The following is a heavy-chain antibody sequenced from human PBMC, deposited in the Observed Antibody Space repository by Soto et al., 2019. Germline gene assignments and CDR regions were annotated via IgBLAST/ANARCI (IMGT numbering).Heavy chain of an antibody. CDR1: GFTFSNAW. J-gene: IGHJ4*02. Sequence: VQLVESGGGLVKPGGSLRLSCAASGFTFSNAWMSWVRQAPGKGLEWVAVISYDGSNKYYADSVKGRFTISRDNSKNTLYLQMNSLRAEDTAVYYCARDHRHYFDYWGQGTLVTVSS. CDR2: ISYDGSNK. V-gene: IGHV3-30-3*01. CDR3: ARDHRHYFDY.